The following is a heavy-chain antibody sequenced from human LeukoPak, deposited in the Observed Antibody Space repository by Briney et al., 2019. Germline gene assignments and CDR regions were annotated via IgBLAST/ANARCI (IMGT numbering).Heavy chain of an antibody. J-gene: IGHJ4*02. Sequence: GGSLRLSCAASGFTFSDHWMHWVRQAPGKGLVWVSRIRNDGGETNYADFVKGRFTISRDNAKNTLYLQMNSLRAEDTAVYYCARGLDSSSLWGQGTLVTVSS. CDR3: ARGLDSSSL. V-gene: IGHV3-74*01. CDR2: IRNDGGET. CDR1: GFTFSDHW. D-gene: IGHD6-6*01.